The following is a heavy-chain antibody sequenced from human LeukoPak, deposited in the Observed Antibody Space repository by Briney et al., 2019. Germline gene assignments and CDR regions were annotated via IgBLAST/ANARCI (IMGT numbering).Heavy chain of an antibody. CDR2: ISAHNGNT. CDR1: GYTFTNYG. V-gene: IGHV1-18*01. J-gene: IGHJ3*02. CDR3: ARERYCSGGSCYSGALDT. Sequence: ASVKVSCKASGYTFTNYGISWVRQAPGQGLEWMGWISAHNGNTDYAQKFQGRVTMTTGTSTSTAYMELRSLRSDDRAVYYCARERYCSGGSCYSGALDTWGQGTMVTVSS. D-gene: IGHD2-15*01.